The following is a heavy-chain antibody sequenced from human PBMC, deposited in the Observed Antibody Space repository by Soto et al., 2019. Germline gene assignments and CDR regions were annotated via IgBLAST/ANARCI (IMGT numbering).Heavy chain of an antibody. CDR2: ISSSSSTI. J-gene: IGHJ4*02. CDR1: GFTFSSYS. Sequence: EVQLVESGGGLVQPGGSLRLSCAASGFTFSSYSMNWVRQAPGKGLEWVSYISSSSSTIYYADSVKGRFTISRDNAKNALHLQMNSPRDENTAVYYCARYRYDSSGYEAPFDYWGQGTLVTVSS. CDR3: ARYRYDSSGYEAPFDY. V-gene: IGHV3-48*02. D-gene: IGHD3-22*01.